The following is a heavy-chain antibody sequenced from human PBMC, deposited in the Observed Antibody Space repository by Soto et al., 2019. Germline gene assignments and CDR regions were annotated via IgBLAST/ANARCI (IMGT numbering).Heavy chain of an antibody. J-gene: IGHJ4*02. CDR3: ARGGAVGHDF. V-gene: IGHV1-46*01. D-gene: IGHD1-26*01. CDR2: VYPRSGGT. CDR1: GYSFSDFC. Sequence: QVVLVQSGAEVKKPGASVRISCKASGYSFSDFCMHWVRRAPGQGLEWMAVVYPRSGGTKFAQRFQDRISLTRDTSTSTVYMELSSLTSEDTTVYYCARGGAVGHDFWGQGTLVTVSS.